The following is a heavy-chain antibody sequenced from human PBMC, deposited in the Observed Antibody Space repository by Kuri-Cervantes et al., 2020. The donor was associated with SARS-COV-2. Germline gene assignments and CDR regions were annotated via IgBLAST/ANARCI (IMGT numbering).Heavy chain of an antibody. Sequence: ASVKVSCKASGYTFTSYGISWVRQAPGQGLEWMGWINPNSGGTNYAQKFQGRVTMTRDTSISTAYMELSRLRSDDTAVYYCARDGEGSSWPPPIWWYWGQGTLVTVSS. J-gene: IGHJ4*02. CDR3: ARDGEGSSWPPPIWWY. CDR2: INPNSGGT. V-gene: IGHV1-2*02. CDR1: GYTFTSYG. D-gene: IGHD6-13*01.